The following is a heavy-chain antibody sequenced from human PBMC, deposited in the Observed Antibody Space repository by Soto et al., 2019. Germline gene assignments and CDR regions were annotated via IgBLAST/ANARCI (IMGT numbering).Heavy chain of an antibody. CDR2: MKKDGSEK. J-gene: IGHJ4*02. CDR1: GFSFGDYW. D-gene: IGHD3-3*01. Sequence: EVQLVESGGASVQRGGSLRLSCAASGFSFGDYWMSWVRQAPGKGLEWVAHMKKDGSEKYYVDSVKGRFTVSRDNSRNALYLQMTSLRAEDTAFYYCAKLGSGYYTGLYFDYWGQGTLVTVSS. CDR3: AKLGSGYYTGLYFDY. V-gene: IGHV3-7*03.